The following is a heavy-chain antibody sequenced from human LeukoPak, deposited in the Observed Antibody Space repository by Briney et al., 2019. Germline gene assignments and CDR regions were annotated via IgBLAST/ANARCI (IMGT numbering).Heavy chain of an antibody. D-gene: IGHD2-2*01. V-gene: IGHV1-18*04. CDR2: ISAYNGNT. J-gene: IGHJ4*02. CDR3: ERYFFHCSSTSCYHPFDY. CDR1: GYTFTSYG. Sequence: ASVKVSCKASGYTFTSYGISWVRQAPGQGLEWMGWISAYNGNTNYAQKLQGRVTMTTDTSTSTAYMELRGLRSDDTAVYYCERYFFHCSSTSCYHPFDYGGQGTLVTVSS.